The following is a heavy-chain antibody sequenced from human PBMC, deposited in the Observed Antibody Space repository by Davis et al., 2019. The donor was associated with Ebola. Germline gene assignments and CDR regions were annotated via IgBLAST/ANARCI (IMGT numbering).Heavy chain of an antibody. CDR1: GYSFISYG. Sequence: ASVKVSCKTSGYSFISYGITWVRQAPGQGLEWMGWINPHNGNTNYAQNVQGRVIMTTDTATTTAYMEVGGLRSDDTAVYYCARAQFPTTSDHWGQGTLVTVSS. D-gene: IGHD1-1*01. CDR2: INPHNGNT. CDR3: ARAQFPTTSDH. V-gene: IGHV1-18*04. J-gene: IGHJ4*02.